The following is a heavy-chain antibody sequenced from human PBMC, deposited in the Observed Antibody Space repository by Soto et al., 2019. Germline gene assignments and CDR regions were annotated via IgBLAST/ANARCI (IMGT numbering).Heavy chain of an antibody. J-gene: IGHJ5*02. Sequence: PGGSLRLSCAASGFTFSSYVMHWVRQATGKGLEWVSAIGTAGDTYYPGSVKGRFTISRENAKNSLYLQMNSLRAGDTAVYYCARYYYDSSGYYRGWFDPWGQGTLVTVSS. D-gene: IGHD3-22*01. CDR2: IGTAGDT. CDR3: ARYYYDSSGYYRGWFDP. V-gene: IGHV3-13*01. CDR1: GFTFSSYV.